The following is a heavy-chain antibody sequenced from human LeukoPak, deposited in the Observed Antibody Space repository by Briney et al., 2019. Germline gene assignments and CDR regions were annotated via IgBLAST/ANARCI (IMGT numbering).Heavy chain of an antibody. CDR3: ARGKTIRVADPFDY. CDR2: SNAGNGNA. CDR1: GYTFTSYA. J-gene: IGHJ4*02. V-gene: IGHV1-3*01. D-gene: IGHD6-19*01. Sequence: ASVKVSCKASGYTFTSYAMHWVRQAPGQRLEWMGWSNAGNGNAKYSQKFQGRVTMTTDTSMSTAYIELRSLRSDDTAVYYCARGKTIRVADPFDYWGQGTLVTVSS.